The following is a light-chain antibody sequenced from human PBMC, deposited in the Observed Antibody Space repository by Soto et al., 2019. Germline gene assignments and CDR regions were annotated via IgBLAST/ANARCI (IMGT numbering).Light chain of an antibody. CDR2: DAS. Sequence: EIVLRQSPGSLSLSPRERATLSCRASQSVRSNHLAWYQQKPGQAPRLLIYDASNRATGIPARFSGSGSGTDFTLTISSLEPEDFAVYYCQQRSNWPTFGQGTRLEIK. J-gene: IGKJ5*01. CDR1: QSVRSNH. V-gene: IGKV3D-20*02. CDR3: QQRSNWPT.